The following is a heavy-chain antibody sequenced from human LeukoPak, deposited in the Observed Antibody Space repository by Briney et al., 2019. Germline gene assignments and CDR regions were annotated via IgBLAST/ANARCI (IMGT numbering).Heavy chain of an antibody. V-gene: IGHV3-21*01. D-gene: IGHD3-22*01. Sequence: GGSLRLSCAASGFTLSSYSMNWVRQAPGTGLEWVSSISSTSSYIHYADSVKGRFTISRDNAENSLFLQMNSLRAEDTAVYYCARVRGGNGYSDYWGQGTLVTVSS. J-gene: IGHJ4*02. CDR3: ARVRGGNGYSDY. CDR2: ISSTSSYI. CDR1: GFTLSSYS.